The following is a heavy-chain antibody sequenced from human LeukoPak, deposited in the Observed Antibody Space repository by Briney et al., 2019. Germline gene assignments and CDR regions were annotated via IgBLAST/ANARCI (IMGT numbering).Heavy chain of an antibody. Sequence: GVSLRLSCAASGFTFSIYAMSWVRQAPGKGLEGVSSISGSGGSTYYADSVKGRFTISRDNSKNTLYLQMNSLRAEDTAVYYCARHLSIAARPDFDYWGQGTLVTVSS. D-gene: IGHD6-6*01. J-gene: IGHJ4*02. CDR2: ISGSGGST. CDR1: GFTFSIYA. V-gene: IGHV3-23*01. CDR3: ARHLSIAARPDFDY.